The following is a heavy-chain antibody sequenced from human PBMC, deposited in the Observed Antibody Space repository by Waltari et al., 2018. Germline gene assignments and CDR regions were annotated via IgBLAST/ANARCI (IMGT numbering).Heavy chain of an antibody. CDR2: IYYSGST. V-gene: IGHV4-59*08. D-gene: IGHD5-18*01. CDR3: ARRFPRGYSYGWGFDY. CDR1: GGSISSYY. Sequence: QVQLQESGPGLVKPSETLSLTCTVSGGSISSYYWSWIRQPPGKGLGWIGYIYYSGSTNYNPSLKSRVTISVDTSKNQFSLKLSSVTAADTAVYYCARRFPRGYSYGWGFDYWGQGTLVTVSS. J-gene: IGHJ4*02.